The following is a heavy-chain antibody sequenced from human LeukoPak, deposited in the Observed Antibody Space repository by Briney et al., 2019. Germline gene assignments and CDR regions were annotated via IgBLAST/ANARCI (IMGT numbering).Heavy chain of an antibody. CDR3: AKHIPNPYDILTGYDY. D-gene: IGHD3-9*01. V-gene: IGHV3-64*04. CDR1: GFTFSSYA. Sequence: GGSLRLSCSASGFTFSSYAMHWVRQAPGKGLEYVSAISSNGGSTYYADSVKGRFTISRDNSKNTLYLQMNSLRAEDTAVYYCAKHIPNPYDILTGYDYWGQGTLVTVSS. CDR2: ISSNGGST. J-gene: IGHJ4*02.